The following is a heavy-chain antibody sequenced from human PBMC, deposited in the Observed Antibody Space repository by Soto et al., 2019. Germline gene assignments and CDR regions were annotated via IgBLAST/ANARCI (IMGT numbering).Heavy chain of an antibody. CDR2: IYYSGST. J-gene: IGHJ4*02. CDR3: ARSMTTVVTLDY. D-gene: IGHD4-17*01. V-gene: IGHV4-39*01. Sequence: PSETLSLTCTVSGGSISSSSYYWGWIRQPPGKGLEWIGSIYYSGSTYYNPSLKSRVTISVDTSKNQFSLKLSSVTAADTAVYYCARSMTTVVTLDYWGQGTLVTVSP. CDR1: GGSISSSSYY.